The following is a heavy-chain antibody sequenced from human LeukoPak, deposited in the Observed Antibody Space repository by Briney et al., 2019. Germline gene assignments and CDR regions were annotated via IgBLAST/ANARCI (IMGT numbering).Heavy chain of an antibody. V-gene: IGHV3-30*02. CDR2: IWYGGSNK. CDR1: GFTFSSYG. D-gene: IGHD2-15*01. CDR3: AKDIEPYCSGGSCYLHYFDY. Sequence: GGSLRLSCAASGFTFSSYGMHWVRQAPGKGLEWVAVIWYGGSNKYYADSVKGRFTISRDNSKNTLYLQMNSLRAEDTAVYYCAKDIEPYCSGGSCYLHYFDYWGQGTLVTVSS. J-gene: IGHJ4*02.